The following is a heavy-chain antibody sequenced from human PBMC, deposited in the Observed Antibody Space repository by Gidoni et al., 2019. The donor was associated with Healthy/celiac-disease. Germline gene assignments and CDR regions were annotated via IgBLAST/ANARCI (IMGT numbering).Heavy chain of an antibody. V-gene: IGHV4-34*01. D-gene: IGHD3-22*01. Sequence: QVQLQPWGAGLLKPSEILSLTCAVYAGSFSGSYWSWIRQPPGKGLEWIGEINHSGSTNYNPSLKSRVTISVDTSKNQFSLKLSSVTAADTAVYYCARDGYYYDSSGYNFDYWGQGTLVTVSS. CDR3: ARDGYYYDSSGYNFDY. CDR1: AGSFSGSY. CDR2: INHSGST. J-gene: IGHJ4*02.